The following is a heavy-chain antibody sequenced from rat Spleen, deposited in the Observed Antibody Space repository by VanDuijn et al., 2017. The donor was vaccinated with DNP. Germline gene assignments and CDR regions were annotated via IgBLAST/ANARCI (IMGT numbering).Heavy chain of an antibody. CDR2: ITTSGDST. V-gene: IGHV5-31*01. D-gene: IGHD5-1*01. CDR3: ARDRTGTWFAY. Sequence: EVQLVESGGGLVQPGRSLKLSCAASGFTFNNYWMTWIRQVPGKGLEWVASITTSGDSTSSPDSVKGRFTISSDNAKNTLYLQMNSLISEDTATYYCARDRTGTWFAYWGQGTLVTVSS. J-gene: IGHJ3*01. CDR1: GFTFNNYW.